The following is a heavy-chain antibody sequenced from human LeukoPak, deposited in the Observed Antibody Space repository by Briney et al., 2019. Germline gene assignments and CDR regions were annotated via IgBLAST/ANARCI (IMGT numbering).Heavy chain of an antibody. J-gene: IGHJ5*02. V-gene: IGHV3-30-3*01. CDR3: VRGEEMATILWWFDP. CDR2: ISYDGSNK. CDR1: GFTFSSYA. D-gene: IGHD5-24*01. Sequence: PGRSLRLSCAASGFTFSSYAMHWVRQAPGKGLEWVAVISYDGSNKYYADSVKGRFTIPRDNSKNTLYLQMNSPRAEDTAVYYCVRGEEMATILWWFDPWGQGTLVTVSS.